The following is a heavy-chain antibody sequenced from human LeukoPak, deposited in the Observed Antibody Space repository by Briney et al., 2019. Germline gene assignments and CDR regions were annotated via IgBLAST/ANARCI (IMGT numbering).Heavy chain of an antibody. J-gene: IGHJ4*02. D-gene: IGHD6-19*01. Sequence: ASVTVSCKASGYTFTSQGISWVRQAPGQGLEWMGWISADNGNTNYAQKLQGRVTMTTDTSTSTAYMELRSLRPDDTAVYYCASTLHSSGWYYFDYWGQGTLVTVSS. CDR1: GYTFTSQG. CDR2: ISADNGNT. V-gene: IGHV1-18*01. CDR3: ASTLHSSGWYYFDY.